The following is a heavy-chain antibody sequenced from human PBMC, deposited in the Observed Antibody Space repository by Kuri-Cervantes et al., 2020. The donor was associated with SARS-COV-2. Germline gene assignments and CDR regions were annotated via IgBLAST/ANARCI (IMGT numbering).Heavy chain of an antibody. CDR1: GFTFSSYS. CDR2: ISSSSTI. CDR3: ARHTQGDN. Sequence: GESLKISCAASGFTFSSYSMNWVRQAPGKGLEWVSYISSSSTIYYADSVKGRFTISRDNAKNMLYLQMNSLRAEDTAVYYCARHTQGDNWGQGTLVTVSS. V-gene: IGHV3-48*01. J-gene: IGHJ4*02.